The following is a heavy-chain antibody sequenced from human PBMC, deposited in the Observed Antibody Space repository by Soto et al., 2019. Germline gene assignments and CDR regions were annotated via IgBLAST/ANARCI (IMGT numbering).Heavy chain of an antibody. Sequence: GESLKISCKGSGYSFTSYLISWVRQMPGKGLEWMGRIDPSDSYTNYSPSFQGHVTISADKSISTAYLQWSSLKASDTAMYYCARQGGYCSSTSCYQAYYYGMDVWGQGTTVTVSS. J-gene: IGHJ6*02. CDR2: IDPSDSYT. CDR3: ARQGGYCSSTSCYQAYYYGMDV. V-gene: IGHV5-10-1*01. D-gene: IGHD2-2*01. CDR1: GYSFTSYL.